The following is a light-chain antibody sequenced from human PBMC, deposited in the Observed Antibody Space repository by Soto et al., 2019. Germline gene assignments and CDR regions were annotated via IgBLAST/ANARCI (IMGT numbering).Light chain of an antibody. V-gene: IGKV4-1*01. CDR2: WAS. CDR3: QQYYRTPWT. J-gene: IGKJ1*01. Sequence: DIVMTQSPDSLAVSLGERATINCKSSQSVLYSSNNKNYLAWYQQKPGQPPKLIIYWASTRESGVPDRFSGSGSGKDYTLTISSLQAEDVAVYYCQQYYRTPWTFGQGTKVEIK. CDR1: QSVLYSSNNKNY.